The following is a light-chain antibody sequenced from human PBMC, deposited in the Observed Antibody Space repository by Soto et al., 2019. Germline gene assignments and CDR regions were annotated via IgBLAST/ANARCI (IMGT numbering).Light chain of an antibody. CDR3: CSYAGSYTFYV. CDR1: SSDVGGYNC. J-gene: IGLJ1*01. V-gene: IGLV2-11*01. CDR2: DVS. Sequence: QSALTQPRSVSGSAGQSVTISCTGTSSDVGGYNCVSWYQQHPGKAPKLMIYDVSKRPSGVPDRFSGSKSGNTASLTISGLQAEDESDYYCCSYAGSYTFYVFGTAT.